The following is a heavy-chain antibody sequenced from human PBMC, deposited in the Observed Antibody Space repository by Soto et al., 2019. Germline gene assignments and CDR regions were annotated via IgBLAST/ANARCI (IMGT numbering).Heavy chain of an antibody. Sequence: QVLLLQSGSAVKNPGSSVKVSCKASGDAFQSYAIHCVRQSPGQGLEDLGRITPSYDRTKYAQKFQGRLTVTADIYTITVYMEVSGLRYEDTAVYYCARDPTNDYGDDTFDYWGQGTKVIVSS. V-gene: IGHV1-69*06. CDR1: GDAFQSYA. J-gene: IGHJ4*02. CDR3: ARDPTNDYGDDTFDY. CDR2: ITPSYDRT. D-gene: IGHD4-17*01.